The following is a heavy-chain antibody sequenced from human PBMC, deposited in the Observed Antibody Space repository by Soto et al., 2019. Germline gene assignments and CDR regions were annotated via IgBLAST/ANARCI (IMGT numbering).Heavy chain of an antibody. CDR2: INHSGST. Sequence: SETLSLTCAVYGGSFSGYYWSWIRQPPGKGLEWIGEINHSGSTNYNPSLKSRVTISVDTSKNQFSLKLSSVTAADTAVYYCASSKDGSGSFDMDVWGKGTTVTVSS. D-gene: IGHD3-10*01. CDR3: ASSKDGSGSFDMDV. V-gene: IGHV4-34*01. J-gene: IGHJ6*03. CDR1: GGSFSGYY.